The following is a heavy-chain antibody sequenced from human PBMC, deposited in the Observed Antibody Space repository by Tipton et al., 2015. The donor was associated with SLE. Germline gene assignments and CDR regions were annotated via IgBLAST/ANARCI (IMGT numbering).Heavy chain of an antibody. D-gene: IGHD2-8*01. Sequence: TLSLTCAVYGGSFSGYYWSWIRQPPGKGLEWIGEINHSGSTYYNPSPKSRVTISVDTSKNQFSLKLSSVTAADTAVYYCARGRRYYQGDAFDIWGQGTMVTVSS. CDR3: ARGRRYYQGDAFDI. CDR1: GGSFSGYY. J-gene: IGHJ3*02. V-gene: IGHV4-34*01. CDR2: INHSGST.